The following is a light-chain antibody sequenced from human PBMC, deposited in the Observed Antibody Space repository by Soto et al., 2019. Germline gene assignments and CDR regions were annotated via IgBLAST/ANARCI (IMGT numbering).Light chain of an antibody. V-gene: IGLV2-14*01. Sequence: QSALTQPASVSGSPGQSITISCTGTSSDVGGYNYVSWYQQHPGKAPKLMIYDVSNWPSGVSNRFSGSKSGNTASLTISGLHAEDEADYYCSSYTSSSTLGVFGGGTQLTV. CDR3: SSYTSSSTLGV. CDR2: DVS. J-gene: IGLJ2*01. CDR1: SSDVGGYNY.